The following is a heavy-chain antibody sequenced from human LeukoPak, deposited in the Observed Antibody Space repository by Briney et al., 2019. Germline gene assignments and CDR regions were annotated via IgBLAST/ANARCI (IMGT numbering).Heavy chain of an antibody. CDR1: GFTFSNYW. Sequence: GGSLRLSCAVSGFTFSNYWMSWVRQAPGKGLEWVANIKQDGSEKYYVNSVKGRFTISRDNAKNSLCLQMNSLRAEDTAIYYCAREDDWNYEDYWGQGTLVTVSS. V-gene: IGHV3-7*01. CDR2: IKQDGSEK. CDR3: AREDDWNYEDY. J-gene: IGHJ4*02. D-gene: IGHD1-7*01.